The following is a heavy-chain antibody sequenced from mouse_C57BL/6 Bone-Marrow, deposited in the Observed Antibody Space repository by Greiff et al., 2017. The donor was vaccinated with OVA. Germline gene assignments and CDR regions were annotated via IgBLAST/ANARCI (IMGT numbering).Heavy chain of an antibody. D-gene: IGHD1-1*01. CDR2: IYPRSGNT. V-gene: IGHV1-81*01. Sequence: QVQLQQSGAELARPGASVKLSCKASGYTFTSYGISWVKQRTGQGLEWIGEIYPRSGNTYYNEKFKGKAKLTAVTSASTAYMELSSLTNEDSAVYYCTPYYYGSSHGYFDVWGTGTTVTVSS. J-gene: IGHJ1*03. CDR1: GYTFTSYG. CDR3: TPYYYGSSHGYFDV.